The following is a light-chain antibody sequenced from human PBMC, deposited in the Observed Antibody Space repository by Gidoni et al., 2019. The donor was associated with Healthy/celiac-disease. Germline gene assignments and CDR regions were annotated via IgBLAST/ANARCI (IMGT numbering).Light chain of an antibody. Sequence: QSALAQPRSGSGAPGQSVTISCTGTSSDVGGYNYVSWYQQHPGKAPKLMTYDVSKRPSGVPARFSGSKSGTTASLTISGLQADDEAYYYCCSYAGSTGYVFGPGTKVTVL. CDR3: CSYAGSTGYV. CDR2: DVS. CDR1: SSDVGGYNY. J-gene: IGLJ1*01. V-gene: IGLV2-11*01.